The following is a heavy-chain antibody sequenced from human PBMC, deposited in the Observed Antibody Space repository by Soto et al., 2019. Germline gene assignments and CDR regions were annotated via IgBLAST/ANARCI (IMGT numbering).Heavy chain of an antibody. CDR3: ARGISRDGYNCWFHP. D-gene: IGHD5-12*01. CDR2: INHSGST. Sequence: QEELQQWGAGLLKPSETLSLTCAVYGGSFSGYYWSWIRQPPGKGLEWIGEINHSGSTNYNPSLKSRVTISVDTSKNQFSLKLSSVTAADTAVYYCARGISRDGYNCWFHPWGQGTLVTVSS. CDR1: GGSFSGYY. J-gene: IGHJ5*02. V-gene: IGHV4-34*01.